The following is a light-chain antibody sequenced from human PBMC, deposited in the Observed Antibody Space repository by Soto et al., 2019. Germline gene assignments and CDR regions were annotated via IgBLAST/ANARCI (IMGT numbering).Light chain of an antibody. J-gene: IGKJ1*01. V-gene: IGKV1-39*01. CDR1: QSISSS. CDR2: RAS. Sequence: DIQMTQSPSSLSESVGDRVTISCRSSQSISSSLNWYQKKAGTAPRLLISRASSVQAGVPPRFSGSGSGIDFTRPISRLRTEDIGTYFCQQSYSTPWTFGPGTRVEI. CDR3: QQSYSTPWT.